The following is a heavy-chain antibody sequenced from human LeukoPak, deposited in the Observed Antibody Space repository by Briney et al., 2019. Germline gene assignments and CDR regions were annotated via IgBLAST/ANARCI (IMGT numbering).Heavy chain of an antibody. CDR2: IYPGDSDT. CDR1: GYSFTSYW. Sequence: GESLRISCKGSGYSFTSYWIGWERQMPGKGLEWMGIIYPGDSDTRYSPSFQGQVTISADKSISTAYLQWSSLKASDTAMYYCARSDSSSWYWFDPWGQGTLVTVSS. CDR3: ARSDSSSWYWFDP. D-gene: IGHD6-13*01. V-gene: IGHV5-51*01. J-gene: IGHJ5*02.